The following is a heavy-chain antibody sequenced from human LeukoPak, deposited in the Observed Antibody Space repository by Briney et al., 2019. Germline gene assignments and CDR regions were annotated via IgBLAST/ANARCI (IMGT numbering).Heavy chain of an antibody. CDR2: IKGDGSEK. J-gene: IGHJ6*02. D-gene: IGHD1-26*01. CDR3: ASYRVSHGMDV. Sequence: PGGSLRLSCAASGFTFSTYWMAWVRQAPGKGLEWVANIKGDGSEKYHGDSVTGRFTISRDSAKNSLYLQMNSLRAEDTAIYYCASYRVSHGMDVWGQGTTVTVSS. CDR1: GFTFSTYW. V-gene: IGHV3-7*01.